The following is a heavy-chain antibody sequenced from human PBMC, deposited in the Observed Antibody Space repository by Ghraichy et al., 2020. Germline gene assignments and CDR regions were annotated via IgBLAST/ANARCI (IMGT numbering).Heavy chain of an antibody. CDR1: GFTFSSYS. V-gene: IGHV3-48*01. Sequence: LSLTCAASGFTFSSYSMNWVRQAPGKGLEWVSYISSSSSTIYYADSVKGRFTISRDNAKNSLYLQMNSLRAEDTAVYYCARGASGWYARATNILDYWGQGTLVTVSS. D-gene: IGHD6-19*01. J-gene: IGHJ4*02. CDR3: ARGASGWYARATNILDY. CDR2: ISSSSSTI.